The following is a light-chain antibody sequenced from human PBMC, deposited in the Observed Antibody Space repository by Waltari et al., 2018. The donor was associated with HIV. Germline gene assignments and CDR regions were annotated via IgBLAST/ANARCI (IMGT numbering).Light chain of an antibody. Sequence: QSALTQPRSVSGSPGPSVTISCTGTSSDVGGYNYVSWYQQHPGKTPNLMIYDVSKRPSGVPDRFSGSKSGNTASLTISGLQAEDEADYYCCSYAGSYGVVFGGGTKLTVL. V-gene: IGLV2-11*01. CDR1: SSDVGGYNY. CDR3: CSYAGSYGVV. CDR2: DVS. J-gene: IGLJ2*01.